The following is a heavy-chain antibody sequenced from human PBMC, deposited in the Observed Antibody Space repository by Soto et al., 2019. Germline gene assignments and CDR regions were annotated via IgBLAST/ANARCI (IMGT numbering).Heavy chain of an antibody. CDR2: IDPSDSYT. CDR3: ARHDRSIVVVAATPGYYYGMDV. V-gene: IGHV5-10-1*01. D-gene: IGHD2-15*01. CDR1: GYSFTSYW. J-gene: IGHJ6*02. Sequence: PGESLKISCKGSGYSFTSYWISWVRQMPGKGLEWMGRIDPSDSYTNYSPSFQGHVTISADKSISTAYLQWSSLKASDTAMYYCARHDRSIVVVAATPGYYYGMDVWGQGTTVTVSS.